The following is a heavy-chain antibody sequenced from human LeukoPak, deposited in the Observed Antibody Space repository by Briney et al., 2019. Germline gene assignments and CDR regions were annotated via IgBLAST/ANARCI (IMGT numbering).Heavy chain of an antibody. CDR2: IYHSGST. J-gene: IGHJ4*02. CDR3: ARRTYSSGFDYIDY. Sequence: SETLSLTWTVSGXSISSYYGSWIRQPPGKGLELIGYIYHSGSTSYNPSLKSRVTISVDTSKSQFSLKLSSVIAADTAVYYCARRTYSSGFDYIDYWGQGTLVTVSS. CDR1: GXSISSYY. D-gene: IGHD6-19*01. V-gene: IGHV4-59*08.